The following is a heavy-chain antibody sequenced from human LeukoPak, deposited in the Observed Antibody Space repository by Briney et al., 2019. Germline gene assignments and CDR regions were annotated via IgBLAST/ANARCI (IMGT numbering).Heavy chain of an antibody. D-gene: IGHD1-26*01. CDR2: IKSKTDGGTT. CDR1: GFPFSHAW. J-gene: IGHJ4*02. CDR3: TTGAPRAYSGSYSNC. V-gene: IGHV3-15*01. Sequence: GGSLRLSCAASGFPFSHAWMSWVRQAPGKGLEWVGRIKSKTDGGTTDYAAPVKGRFTISRDDAQNTLYLQMNSMKAEDTAVYYCTTGAPRAYSGSYSNCWGQGTLVTVSS.